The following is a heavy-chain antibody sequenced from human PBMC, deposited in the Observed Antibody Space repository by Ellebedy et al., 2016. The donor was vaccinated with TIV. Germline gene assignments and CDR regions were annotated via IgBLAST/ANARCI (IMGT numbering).Heavy chain of an antibody. V-gene: IGHV4-39*01. D-gene: IGHD5-12*01. CDR2: IYYSGST. CDR1: GGSISSSSYY. Sequence: SETLSLTCTVSGGSISSSSYYWGWIRQPPGKGLEWIGSIYYSGSTYYNPSLKSRVTISVDTSKNQFSLKLSSVTAADTAVYYCATPGYSGYDSQFDYWGQGTLVTVSS. J-gene: IGHJ4*02. CDR3: ATPGYSGYDSQFDY.